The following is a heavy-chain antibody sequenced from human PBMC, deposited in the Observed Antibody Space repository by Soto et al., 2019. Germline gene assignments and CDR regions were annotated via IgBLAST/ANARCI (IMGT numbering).Heavy chain of an antibody. Sequence: QVQLQESGPGLVKPSETLSLTCTVSGGSLSPLYWSWIRQPPGKGLEWIGYIYYSGTTNYNASLRSRVTISVDTSKNQFSLNLRSVTAADTAVYYCAREGWSMDSWGHGTLVTVSS. CDR3: AREGWSMDS. D-gene: IGHD2-15*01. CDR1: GGSLSPLY. CDR2: IYYSGTT. V-gene: IGHV4-59*01. J-gene: IGHJ5*01.